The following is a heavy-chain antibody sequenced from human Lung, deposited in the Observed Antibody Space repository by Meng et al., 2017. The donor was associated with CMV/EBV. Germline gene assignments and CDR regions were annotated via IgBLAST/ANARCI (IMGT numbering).Heavy chain of an antibody. CDR3: ARAAQLLWFGVGKNYFDK. D-gene: IGHD3-10*01. CDR2: ISYDGSIQ. J-gene: IGHJ4*02. Sequence: SCAASGFTFNNYAMHWVRQAPGKGLEWVAVISYDGSIQYYAESLMGRFSISRDNSTKTLYLQMNSLRADDTAVYYCARAAQLLWFGVGKNYFDKWGQGXLVTVSS. CDR1: GFTFNNYA. V-gene: IGHV3-30*04.